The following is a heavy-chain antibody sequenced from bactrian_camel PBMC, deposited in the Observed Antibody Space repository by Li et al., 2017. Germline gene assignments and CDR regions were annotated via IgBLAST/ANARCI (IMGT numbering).Heavy chain of an antibody. V-gene: IGHV3S1*01. D-gene: IGHD2*01. CDR3: AASGSVCYTSSLGEPESYNY. J-gene: IGHJ4*01. Sequence: QVQLVESGGGSVQVGGSLRLSCAASGYAISTKCMAWFRQAPGKEREGVATVYADTGGTLYADSVKGRFITSRDKAKNTVYLQMNKLVPEDTARYYCAASGSVCYTSSLGEPESYNYWGQGTQVTVS. CDR2: VYADTGGT. CDR1: GYAISTKC.